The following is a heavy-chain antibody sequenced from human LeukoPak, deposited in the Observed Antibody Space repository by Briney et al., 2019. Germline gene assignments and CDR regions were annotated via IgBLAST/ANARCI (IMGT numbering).Heavy chain of an antibody. Sequence: PGGSLRLSCAASGSTFTHYGMNWVRQAPGKGLEWVSGLTSSGASTYYADSVKGRFTISRDNSKNTVYLQINSLTAEDTAVYYCGRDSRWAQPDYWGQGTLVTVSS. J-gene: IGHJ4*02. CDR3: GRDSRWAQPDY. V-gene: IGHV3-23*01. D-gene: IGHD5-24*01. CDR1: GSTFTHYG. CDR2: LTSSGAST.